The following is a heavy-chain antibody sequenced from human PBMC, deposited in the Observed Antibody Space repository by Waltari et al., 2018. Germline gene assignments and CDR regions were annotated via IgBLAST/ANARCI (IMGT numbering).Heavy chain of an antibody. Sequence: EVQLVESGGGLVRPGGSLRLSCAASGFAFRYYTMNCVRQAPGKGPELISFITSDGTYTTYADSVRGRFTISRDNAKNSLFLQINSRRADDTAVYYCARDRRPTLILGSGAFDIWGQGIKVNVSS. J-gene: IGHJ3*02. CDR1: GFAFRYYT. CDR2: ITSDGTYT. D-gene: IGHD3-22*01. V-gene: IGHV3-21*01. CDR3: ARDRRPTLILGSGAFDI.